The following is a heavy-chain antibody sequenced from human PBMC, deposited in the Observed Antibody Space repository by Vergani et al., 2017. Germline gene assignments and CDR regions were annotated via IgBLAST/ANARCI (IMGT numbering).Heavy chain of an antibody. V-gene: IGHV3-23*01. CDR3: AKDRLGSSWYDTNWFDP. D-gene: IGHD6-13*01. CDR1: GFTFSSYA. CDR2: ISGSGGST. J-gene: IGHJ5*02. Sequence: EVQLLESGGGLVQPGGSLRLSCAASGFTFSSYAMSWVRQAPGKGLEWVSGISGSGGSTYYADSVKGRFTISRDNSKNTLYLQMNSLRAEDTAVYYCAKDRLGSSWYDTNWFDPWGQGTLVTVSS.